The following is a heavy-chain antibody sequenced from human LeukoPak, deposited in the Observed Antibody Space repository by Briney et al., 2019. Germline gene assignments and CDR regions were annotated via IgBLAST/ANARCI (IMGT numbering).Heavy chain of an antibody. CDR1: GGSISSGGYY. D-gene: IGHD2-2*01. CDR2: IYHSGNT. V-gene: IGHV4-31*03. Sequence: SQTLSLTCTVSGGSISSGGYYWSWIRQLPGKGLEWIGYIYHSGNTLYKPSLRSRVTMSVATSKNQFSLKLSSVTAADTGVYYCVRVGDCTSATCHDTRFDPWGQGTLVTVSS. J-gene: IGHJ5*02. CDR3: VRVGDCTSATCHDTRFDP.